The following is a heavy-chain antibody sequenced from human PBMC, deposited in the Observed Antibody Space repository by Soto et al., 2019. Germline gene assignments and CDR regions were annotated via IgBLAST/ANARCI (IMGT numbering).Heavy chain of an antibody. V-gene: IGHV1-2*04. Sequence: ASVKVSCKASGYTFTGYYMHWVRQAPGQGLEWMGWINPNSGGTNYAQKFQGWVTMTRDTSISTAYMELSRLRSDDTAVYYCAREDIVLVPAAQPFYYYYGMDVWGQGTTVTVSS. CDR2: INPNSGGT. J-gene: IGHJ6*02. CDR3: AREDIVLVPAAQPFYYYYGMDV. CDR1: GYTFTGYY. D-gene: IGHD2-2*01.